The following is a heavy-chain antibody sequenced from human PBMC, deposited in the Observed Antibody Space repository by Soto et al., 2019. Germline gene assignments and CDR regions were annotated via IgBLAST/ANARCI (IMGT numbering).Heavy chain of an antibody. CDR3: AKSKDSTIFGVVIYYFDT. D-gene: IGHD3-3*01. CDR1: GFTFSSFG. CDR2: LSPNGGST. J-gene: IGHJ4*02. V-gene: IGHV3-23*01. Sequence: EVQLLESGGGLVQPGGSLRLSCAASGFTFSSFGMNWVRQAPGKGLEWVSSLSPNGGSTYYAESVKGRFTISRDNAKNTLFLQMDSLRAGDTAVYFCAKSKDSTIFGVVIYYFDTWGQGALVTVSP.